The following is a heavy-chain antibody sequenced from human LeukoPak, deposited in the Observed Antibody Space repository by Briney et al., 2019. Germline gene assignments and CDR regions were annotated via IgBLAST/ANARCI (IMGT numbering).Heavy chain of an antibody. CDR2: ISGSGGST. D-gene: IGHD3-16*02. J-gene: IGHJ4*02. V-gene: IGHV3-23*01. CDR3: AKSTQLRGGIATDFDS. CDR1: GFTFINYA. Sequence: GGSLRLSCAASGFTFINYAMTWVRQAPGKGLEWVSAISGSGGSTYYADSVKGRFTISRDNSENTLYLQMDSLRAEDTAVYYCAKSTQLRGGIATDFDSWGQGTLVTVPS.